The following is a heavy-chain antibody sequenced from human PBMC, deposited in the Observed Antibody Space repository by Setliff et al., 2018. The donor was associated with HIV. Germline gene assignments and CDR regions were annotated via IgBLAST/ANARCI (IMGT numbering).Heavy chain of an antibody. D-gene: IGHD2-21*01. CDR2: IYTSGST. Sequence: SETLSLTCTVSGGSIRSYYRSWSRHPPGKGLEWIGYIYTSGSTNYKPSLKSRVTISVDTSKNQFSLKLSSVTAADTAVYYCAMGLSFCDPGGFDYWGQGTLVTVSS. CDR1: GGSIRSYY. J-gene: IGHJ4*02. V-gene: IGHV4-4*09. CDR3: AMGLSFCDPGGFDY.